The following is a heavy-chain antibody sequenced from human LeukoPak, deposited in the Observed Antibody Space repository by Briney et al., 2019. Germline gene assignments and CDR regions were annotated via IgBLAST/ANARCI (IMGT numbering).Heavy chain of an antibody. CDR1: GFTFSSYG. Sequence: PGGSLRLSCAASGFTFSSYGMHWVRQAPGKGLEWVAFIRYDGSNKYYADSVKGRFTISRDNSKNTLYLQMNSLRAEDTAVYYCAKDQRQLVQGEFDYWGQGTLVTVSS. CDR3: AKDQRQLVQGEFDY. J-gene: IGHJ4*02. CDR2: IRYDGSNK. V-gene: IGHV3-30*02. D-gene: IGHD6-13*01.